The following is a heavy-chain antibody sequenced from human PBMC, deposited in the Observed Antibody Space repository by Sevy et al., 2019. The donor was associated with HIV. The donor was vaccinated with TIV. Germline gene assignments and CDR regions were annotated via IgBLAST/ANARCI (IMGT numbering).Heavy chain of an antibody. CDR2: IYYSGST. J-gene: IGHJ5*02. D-gene: IGHD3-22*01. CDR1: GGSISSSSYY. CDR3: ARQGPDSSGYLNWFDP. V-gene: IGHV4-39*01. Sequence: SETLSLTCTVSGGSISSSSYYWSWIRQPPGKGLEWIGSIYYSGSTYYNPSLKSRVTISVDTSKNQFSLKLSSVTAADTAVYYCARQGPDSSGYLNWFDPWGQGTLVTVSS.